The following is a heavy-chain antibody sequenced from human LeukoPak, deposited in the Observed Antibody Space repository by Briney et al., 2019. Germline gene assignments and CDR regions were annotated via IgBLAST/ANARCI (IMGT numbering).Heavy chain of an antibody. J-gene: IGHJ4*02. CDR1: GFTFSSYG. CDR3: ARDYKYAFDN. CDR2: ISYDGSNK. D-gene: IGHD5-24*01. V-gene: IGHV3-30*03. Sequence: GGSLRLSCAASGFTFSSYGMHWVRQAPGKGLEWVAVISYDGSNKYYADSVKGRFTISGDKAKNSLYLQMNSLRVEDTAVYYCARDYKYAFDNWGQGTLVTVSS.